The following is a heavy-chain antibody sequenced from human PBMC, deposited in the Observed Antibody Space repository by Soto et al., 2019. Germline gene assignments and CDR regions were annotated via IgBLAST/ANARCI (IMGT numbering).Heavy chain of an antibody. J-gene: IGHJ4*02. CDR1: GFTFSSYW. CDR3: AREKRANGYFDY. CDR2: IKQDGSEK. Sequence: EVQLVESGGGLVPPGGSLRLYCAGAGFTFSSYWMSWVRQAPGKGLEWVANIKQDGSEKYYVDSVNGRVTISRDNAKNSLYLQMHSLRVEDTAVYYCAREKRANGYFDYWGQGTLVAVSP. V-gene: IGHV3-7*01. D-gene: IGHD6-25*01.